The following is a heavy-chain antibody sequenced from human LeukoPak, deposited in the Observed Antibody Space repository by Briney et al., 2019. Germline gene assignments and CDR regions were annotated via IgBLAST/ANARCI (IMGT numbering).Heavy chain of an antibody. CDR2: IYYSGST. Sequence: PSETLSLTCTVSGGSISSYYWSWIRQPPGKGLEWIGYIYYSGSTNYNPSLKRRVTISVDTSKNQFSLKLSSVTAADTAVYYCAREYDSSGYYSNWGQGTLVTVSS. J-gene: IGHJ4*02. V-gene: IGHV4-59*01. CDR3: AREYDSSGYYSN. D-gene: IGHD3-22*01. CDR1: GGSISSYY.